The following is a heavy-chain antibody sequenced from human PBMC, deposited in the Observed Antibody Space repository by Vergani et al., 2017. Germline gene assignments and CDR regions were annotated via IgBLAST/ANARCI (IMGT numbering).Heavy chain of an antibody. Sequence: QVQLVQSGAEVKKPGASVKVSCKASGYTFTGYYMHWVRQAPGQGLEWMGWINPNSGGTNYAKKFQGRVTRTRDTASSTAYMELSRLGSDDTAVYYWARGGIAMVRGALYYYYGMDVWGQGTTVTVSS. D-gene: IGHD3-10*01. CDR1: GYTFTGYY. V-gene: IGHV1-2*02. CDR3: ARGGIAMVRGALYYYYGMDV. CDR2: INPNSGGT. J-gene: IGHJ6*02.